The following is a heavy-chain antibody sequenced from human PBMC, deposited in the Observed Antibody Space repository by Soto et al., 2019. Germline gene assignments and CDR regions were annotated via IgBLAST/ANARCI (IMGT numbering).Heavy chain of an antibody. Sequence: QVQLVQSGAEVKEPGASVRVSCKSSGYTFTSHGITWVRQAPGQGLELVGWISAYSGDTNYAQKFQGRVSMTTDTFTSTAYMDLSRLTSDDTAVDYCARSTRDYAGHAAYSGQGTLVTVSS. J-gene: IGHJ4*02. V-gene: IGHV1-18*01. D-gene: IGHD4-17*01. CDR3: ARSTRDYAGHAAY. CDR2: ISAYSGDT. CDR1: GYTFTSHG.